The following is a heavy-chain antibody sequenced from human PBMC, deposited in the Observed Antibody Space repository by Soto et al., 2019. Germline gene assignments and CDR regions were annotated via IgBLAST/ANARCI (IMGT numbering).Heavy chain of an antibody. CDR3: ARELTTVAPKREDYFVY. CDR1: GDSVSSNSAA. V-gene: IGHV6-1*01. Sequence: SQTMSRTCAISGDSVSSNSAAWNWIRQSPSRGLEWLGRTYYRSKWYNDYAVSVKSRITINPDTSKNQFSLQLNSVTPEDTAVYYCARELTTVAPKREDYFVYWGQAILVTVSS. CDR2: TYYRSKWYN. D-gene: IGHD4-17*01. J-gene: IGHJ4*02.